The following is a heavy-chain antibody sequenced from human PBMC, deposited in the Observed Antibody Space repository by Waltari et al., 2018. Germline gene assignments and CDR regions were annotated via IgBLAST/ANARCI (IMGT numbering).Heavy chain of an antibody. J-gene: IGHJ6*02. CDR3: ARDLAGDYGDYRDSGYYYYGMDV. Sequence: QLQLQESGPGLVKPSETLSLTCTVSGGSISSSSYYWVWIRQPPGKGLEWIGSIYYSGSTYYNPSLKSRVTISVDTSKNQFSLKLSSVTAADTAVYYCARDLAGDYGDYRDSGYYYYGMDVWGQGTTVTVSS. D-gene: IGHD4-17*01. V-gene: IGHV4-39*07. CDR2: IYYSGST. CDR1: GGSISSSSYY.